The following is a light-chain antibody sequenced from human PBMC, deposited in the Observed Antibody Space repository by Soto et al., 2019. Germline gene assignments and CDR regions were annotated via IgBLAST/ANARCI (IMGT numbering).Light chain of an antibody. CDR1: SSDVGGYNY. J-gene: IGLJ1*01. CDR3: SSYTSSSTYV. CDR2: EVS. Sequence: SALTQPASVSRSPGQSITISCTGTSSDVGGYNYVSWYQQHPGKAPKLMIYEVSNRPSGVSNRFSGSKSGNTASLTISGLQAEDEADYYCSSYTSSSTYVFGTGTKVTVL. V-gene: IGLV2-14*01.